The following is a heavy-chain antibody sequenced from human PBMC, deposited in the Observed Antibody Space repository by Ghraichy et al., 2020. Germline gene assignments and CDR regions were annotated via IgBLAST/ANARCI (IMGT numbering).Heavy chain of an antibody. CDR2: IYYSGST. CDR1: GGSISSYY. D-gene: IGHD6-6*01. CDR3: ASIVPADYYGMDV. V-gene: IGHV4-59*01. Sequence: SETLSLTCTVSGGSISSYYWSWIRQPPGKGLEWIGYIYYSGSTNYNPSLKSRVTISVDTSKNQFSLKLSSVTAADTAVYYCASIVPADYYGMDVWGQGTTVTVSS. J-gene: IGHJ6*02.